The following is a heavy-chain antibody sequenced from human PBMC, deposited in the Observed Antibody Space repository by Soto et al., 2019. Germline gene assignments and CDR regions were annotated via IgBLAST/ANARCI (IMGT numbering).Heavy chain of an antibody. Sequence: EVQLVESGGGLVQPGGSLRLSCAASGFTFSSYSMNWVRQAPGKGLEWVSYISSSSSTIYYADSVKGRFTISRDNAKNSLYLQMNSLSDEDTAVYYCARDRPIWFGESHGWFDPWGQGTLVTVSS. CDR3: ARDRPIWFGESHGWFDP. CDR2: ISSSSSTI. J-gene: IGHJ5*02. CDR1: GFTFSSYS. V-gene: IGHV3-48*02. D-gene: IGHD3-10*01.